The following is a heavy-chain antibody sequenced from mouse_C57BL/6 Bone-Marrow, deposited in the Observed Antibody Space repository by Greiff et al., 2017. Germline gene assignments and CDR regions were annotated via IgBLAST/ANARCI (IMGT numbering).Heavy chain of an antibody. CDR1: GFNIKDDY. J-gene: IGHJ3*01. CDR2: IDPENGDT. V-gene: IGHV14-4*01. CDR3: TGVLLRYWFAY. Sequence: VQLQQSGAELVRPGASVKLSCTASGFNIKDDYMHWVKQRPEQGPEWIGWIDPENGDTEYASKFQGKATITADTSSNTAYLQLSSLTSEDTAVYYCTGVLLRYWFAYWGQGTLVTVSA. D-gene: IGHD1-1*01.